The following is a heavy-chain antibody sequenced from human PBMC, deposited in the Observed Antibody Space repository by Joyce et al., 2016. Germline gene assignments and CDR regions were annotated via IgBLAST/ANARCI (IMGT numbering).Heavy chain of an antibody. CDR3: ARSQWLAPLMY. D-gene: IGHD6-19*01. CDR2: ITNSGAT. V-gene: IGHV4-34*01. CDR1: GGPFRGFF. J-gene: IGHJ4*02. Sequence: QVQLQQWGAGLLKPSETLSLTCGVSGGPFRGFFWTCVRQPPGKGLEWIGDITNSGATNYNPSLKSRITFSVDASKNQFALKLTSLSAADTAVYYCARSQWLAPLMYWGQGTPVTVSS.